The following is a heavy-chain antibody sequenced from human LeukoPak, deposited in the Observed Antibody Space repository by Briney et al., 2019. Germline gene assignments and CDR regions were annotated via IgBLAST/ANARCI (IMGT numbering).Heavy chain of an antibody. CDR2: ISGSGGST. V-gene: IGHV3-23*01. D-gene: IGHD6-13*01. CDR1: GITFSAYA. Sequence: GGSLRLSCAASGITFSAYAMSWVRQAPGKGLEWVSAISGSGGSTYYADSVKGRFTISRDNSKNTLYLQMNSLRAEDTAVYYCAKGAAAGTLFTFYDYWGQGTLVTVSS. CDR3: AKGAAAGTLFTFYDY. J-gene: IGHJ4*02.